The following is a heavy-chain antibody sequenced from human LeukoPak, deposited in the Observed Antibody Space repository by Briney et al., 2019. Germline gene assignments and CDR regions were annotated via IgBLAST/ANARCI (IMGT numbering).Heavy chain of an antibody. J-gene: IGHJ6*03. CDR3: ARDSYYYDSSGYYRGHYYYYMDV. CDR2: INSDGSST. Sequence: PGGSLRLSCAASGFTFSSYWMHWVRQAPGKGLVWVSRINSDGSSTSYADSVKGRFTISRDNAKNTLYLQMNSLRAEDTAVYYCARDSYYYDSSGYYRGHYYYYMDVWGKGTTVTVSS. D-gene: IGHD3-22*01. CDR1: GFTFSSYW. V-gene: IGHV3-74*01.